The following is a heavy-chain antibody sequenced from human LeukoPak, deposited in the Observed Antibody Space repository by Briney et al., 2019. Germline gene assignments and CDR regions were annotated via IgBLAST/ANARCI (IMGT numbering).Heavy chain of an antibody. CDR1: GFTFSSYW. CDR2: INDDGSST. Sequence: GGSLRLSCAASGFTFSSYWMHWVRQAPGKALVWVSRINDDGSSTSYADSVKGRFTISRDNAKNTLYLQMNSLRAEDTAVYYCAELGITMIGGVWGKGTTVTISS. J-gene: IGHJ6*04. CDR3: AELGITMIGGV. D-gene: IGHD3-10*02. V-gene: IGHV3-74*01.